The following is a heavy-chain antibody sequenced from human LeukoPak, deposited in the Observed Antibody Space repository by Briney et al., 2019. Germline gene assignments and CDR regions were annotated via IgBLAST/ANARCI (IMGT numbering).Heavy chain of an antibody. CDR1: GFTFSSYG. CDR3: AKGYCGGDCPFDY. CDR2: ISYDGSNK. J-gene: IGHJ4*02. Sequence: GRSLRLSCAASGFTFSSYGMHWVRQAPGKGLEWVAVISYDGSNKYYADSVKGRFTISRDNSKNTQYLQMNSLRAEDTAVYYCAKGYCGGDCPFDYWGQGTLVTVSS. V-gene: IGHV3-30*18. D-gene: IGHD2-21*01.